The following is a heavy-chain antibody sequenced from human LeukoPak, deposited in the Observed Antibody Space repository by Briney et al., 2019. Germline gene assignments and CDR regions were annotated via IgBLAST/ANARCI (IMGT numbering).Heavy chain of an antibody. CDR3: ATSSWLRDANFDY. Sequence: SETLSLTCTVSGGSISSYYWSWIRQPPGKGLEWIGYIYHSGSTDYNPSLKSRVTISVDTSKNQCSLKLPSVTAADSAVYYCATSSWLRDANFDYWGQGTLVTVSS. V-gene: IGHV4-59*08. D-gene: IGHD6-13*01. CDR1: GGSISSYY. J-gene: IGHJ4*02. CDR2: IYHSGST.